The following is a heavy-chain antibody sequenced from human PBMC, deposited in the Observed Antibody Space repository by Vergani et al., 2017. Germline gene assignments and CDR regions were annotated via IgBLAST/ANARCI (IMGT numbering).Heavy chain of an antibody. D-gene: IGHD3-16*01. CDR3: ARNPRLGGDVVDS. Sequence: QVQLQESGPGLVKPSQTLSLTCTVSGGSISSGSYYWSWIRQPAGKGLEWIGRIYTSGSTNYNPSLKSRVTMSVDKSKNQFSLKLTSVTAADTAVYFCARNPRLGGDVVDSWGQGTLVTVSS. J-gene: IGHJ4*02. CDR1: GGSISSGSYY. V-gene: IGHV4-61*02. CDR2: IYTSGST.